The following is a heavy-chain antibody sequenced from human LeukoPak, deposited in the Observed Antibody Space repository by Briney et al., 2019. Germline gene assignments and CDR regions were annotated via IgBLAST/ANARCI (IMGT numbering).Heavy chain of an antibody. J-gene: IGHJ3*02. V-gene: IGHV3-7*01. CDR1: GFTFSSYW. Sequence: GGSLRLSCAASGFTFSSYWMSWVRQAPGKGLEWVAFIQFDGSKIDYADSVKGRFTISRDNAKNSLYLQMNSLRAEDTAVYYCAREDNNSGSYAFDIWGQGTMVTVSS. CDR3: AREDNNSGSYAFDI. D-gene: IGHD1-1*01. CDR2: IQFDGSKI.